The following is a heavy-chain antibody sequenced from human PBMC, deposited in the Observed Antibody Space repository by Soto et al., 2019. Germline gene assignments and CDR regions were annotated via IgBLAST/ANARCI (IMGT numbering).Heavy chain of an antibody. D-gene: IGHD5-12*01. Sequence: PGGSLRLSCAASGFTFSSYWMSWVRQAPGKWLEWVANIKQDGSEKYYVDSVKGRFTISRDNAKNSLYLQMNSLRAEDTAVYYCARWGERGYSGYDYYYYYGMHVXGQGTTVTVS. CDR1: GFTFSSYW. CDR3: ARWGERGYSGYDYYYYYGMHV. V-gene: IGHV3-7*03. J-gene: IGHJ6*02. CDR2: IKQDGSEK.